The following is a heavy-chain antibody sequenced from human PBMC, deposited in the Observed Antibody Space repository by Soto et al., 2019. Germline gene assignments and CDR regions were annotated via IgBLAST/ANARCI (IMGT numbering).Heavy chain of an antibody. Sequence: EVQVVESGGGLVKPGGSLRLSCAASGFTFSSYSMNWVRQAPGKGLEWVSSISSSSSYIYYADSVKGRFTISRDKAKNSLYLQMTSLRAEDTAVYYCARVGGGYQLLHAFDIWGQGTMVTVSS. CDR2: ISSSSSYI. V-gene: IGHV3-21*01. CDR3: ARVGGGYQLLHAFDI. CDR1: GFTFSSYS. J-gene: IGHJ3*02. D-gene: IGHD2-2*01.